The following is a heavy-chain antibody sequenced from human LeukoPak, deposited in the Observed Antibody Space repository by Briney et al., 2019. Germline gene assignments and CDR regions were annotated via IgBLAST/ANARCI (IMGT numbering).Heavy chain of an antibody. CDR1: GGSISSSSYY. V-gene: IGHV4-39*01. J-gene: IGHJ4*02. D-gene: IGHD2-15*01. CDR3: ASGGSCSALCLGNY. CDR2: IYYSGST. Sequence: PSETLSLTCTVSGGSISSSSYYWGWIRQPPGKGLEWIGSIYYSGSTYYNPFLKSRVTISVDTSKNQFSLKLSSVTAADTAVYYCASGGSCSALCLGNYWGQGTLVTVSS.